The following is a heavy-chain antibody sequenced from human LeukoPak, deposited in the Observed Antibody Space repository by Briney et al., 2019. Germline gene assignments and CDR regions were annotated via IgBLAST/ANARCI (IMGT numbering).Heavy chain of an antibody. CDR2: ITSGGTT. CDR1: GYTFNIFN. J-gene: IGHJ4*02. CDR3: ARVGTGTRIVDY. D-gene: IGHD1/OR15-1a*01. V-gene: IGHV3-69-1*01. Sequence: GGSLRLSCAASGYTFNIFNMNWVRQAPGKGLEWVSSITSGGTTYYADSVKGRFPIPRDNAKNSLYLQMNSLGAEDTAVYYCARVGTGTRIVDYWGQGTLVTVSS.